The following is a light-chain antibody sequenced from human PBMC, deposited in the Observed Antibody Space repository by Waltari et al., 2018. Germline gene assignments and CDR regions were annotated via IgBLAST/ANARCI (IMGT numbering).Light chain of an antibody. V-gene: IGLV10-54*04. Sequence: QAGLTQPPSVSKALKQTATLTCIGNKNHVGNPGVVLLQQRQGHPPKPLSSRTNNRPSGISERFSTSRSGNTASLTISGLQAEDEGDYYCAAWDNNLNAYVFGPGTKVTVL. CDR2: RTN. CDR1: KNHVGNPG. J-gene: IGLJ1*01. CDR3: AAWDNNLNAYV.